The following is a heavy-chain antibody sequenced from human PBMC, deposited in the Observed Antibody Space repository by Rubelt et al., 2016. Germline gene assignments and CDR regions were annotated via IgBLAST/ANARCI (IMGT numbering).Heavy chain of an antibody. CDR2: IFSNDEK. CDR1: GFSLTTHGAA. CDR3: ARKADCWSAYDVYDI. D-gene: IGHD3-3*01. V-gene: IGHV2-26*01. Sequence: QVTLKESGPMLVKPTETLTLTCTVSGFSLTTHGAAVAWLRQPPGRALEWLAHIFSNDEKFYSTSLKTRLTISKDAAKSQVVLTMTNMDPVETATYFCARKADCWSAYDVYDIWGQGTLVTVS. J-gene: IGHJ4*02.